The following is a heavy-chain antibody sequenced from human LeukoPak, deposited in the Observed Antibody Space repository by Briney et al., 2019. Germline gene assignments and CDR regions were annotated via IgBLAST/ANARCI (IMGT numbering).Heavy chain of an antibody. CDR1: GYSFTSYW. V-gene: IGHV5-51*01. CDR3: ARREETAEYEAEYFQH. CDR2: IYPGDSDT. J-gene: IGHJ1*01. D-gene: IGHD5-18*01. Sequence: GESLKISCKVSGYSFTSYWIGWVRQMPGKGLEWMGIIYPGDSDTRYSPSFQGQVTISADKSISTAYLQWSSLKASDTAMYYCARREETAEYEAEYFQHWGQGTLVTVSS.